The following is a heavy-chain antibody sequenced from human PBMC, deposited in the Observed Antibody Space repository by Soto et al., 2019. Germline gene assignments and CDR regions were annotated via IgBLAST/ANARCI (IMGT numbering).Heavy chain of an antibody. D-gene: IGHD3-16*01. J-gene: IGHJ4*02. V-gene: IGHV3-15*01. Sequence: PGGSLRLSCAASGFMVRSYAMHWVRQAPGKGLEWVGRIRSNSDGGSTDYAAPVKGRLTISRDDSKNTLYLQMNSLKIEDTAVYYCTSDRLRGGTSIDYWGQGTLVTVSS. CDR3: TSDRLRGGTSIDY. CDR2: IRSNSDGGST. CDR1: GFMVRSYA.